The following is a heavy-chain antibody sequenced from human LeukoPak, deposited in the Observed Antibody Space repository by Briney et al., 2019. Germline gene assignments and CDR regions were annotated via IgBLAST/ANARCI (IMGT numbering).Heavy chain of an antibody. V-gene: IGHV1-2*02. Sequence: GASVKVSCRASGYTFTAYYMHWVRQAPGQGLEWMGWINPNSGGTNYAQKFQGRVTMTRDTSISTAYMELSRLRSDDTAVYYCARAVLLGTDFDYWGQGTLVTISS. CDR2: INPNSGGT. CDR1: GYTFTAYY. D-gene: IGHD5-18*01. CDR3: ARAVLLGTDFDY. J-gene: IGHJ4*02.